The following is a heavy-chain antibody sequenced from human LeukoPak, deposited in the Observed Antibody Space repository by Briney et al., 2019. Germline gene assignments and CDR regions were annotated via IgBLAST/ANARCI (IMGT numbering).Heavy chain of an antibody. J-gene: IGHJ4*02. CDR2: ISYDGSNK. D-gene: IGHD1-14*01. Sequence: GGSLRLSCAASGFTFSSYAMHWVRQAPGKGLEWVAVISYDGSNKYYADSVKGRFAISRDNSKNTLYLQMNSLRAEDTAVYYCARENLDYWGQGTLVTVSS. V-gene: IGHV3-30*09. CDR1: GFTFSSYA. CDR3: ARENLDY.